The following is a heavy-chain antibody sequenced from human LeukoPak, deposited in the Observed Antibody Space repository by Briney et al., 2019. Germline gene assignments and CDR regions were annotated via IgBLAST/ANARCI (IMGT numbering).Heavy chain of an antibody. V-gene: IGHV3-21*01. D-gene: IGHD6-13*01. CDR3: ARGKRAAAGTGDY. Sequence: PGGSLRPSCAASGFTFSSYSMNWVRQAPGKGLEWVSSISSSSSYIYYADSVKGRFTISRDNAKNSLYLQMNSLRAEDTAVYYCARGKRAAAGTGDYWGQGTLVTVSS. CDR1: GFTFSSYS. CDR2: ISSSSSYI. J-gene: IGHJ4*02.